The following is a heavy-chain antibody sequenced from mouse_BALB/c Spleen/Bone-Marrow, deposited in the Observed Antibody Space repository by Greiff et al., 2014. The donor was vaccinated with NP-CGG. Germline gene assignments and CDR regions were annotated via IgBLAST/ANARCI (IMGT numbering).Heavy chain of an antibody. J-gene: IGHJ4*01. CDR3: AREDYGYGAMDY. CDR1: GYIFTDYW. CDR2: IDTSDSYT. Sequence: QVQLQQSGAELVMPGASVKMSCKASGYIFTDYWMHWVKQRPGQGLEWIGAIDTSDSYTSYNQKFKGKATLTVDESSSTAYMQLSSLTSEDSAVYYCAREDYGYGAMDYWGQGTSVTVSS. V-gene: IGHV1-69*01. D-gene: IGHD2-2*01.